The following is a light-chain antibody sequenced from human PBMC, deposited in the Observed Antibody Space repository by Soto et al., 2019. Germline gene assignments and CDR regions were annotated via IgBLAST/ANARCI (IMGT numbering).Light chain of an antibody. CDR1: QSVSSN. Sequence: EILMTQSPATRPVSPGERATLSCRASQSVSSNLAWYQRKPGQVPRLLIYATSARAPGVPARFSGSGSGTEFTLTISSLQSEDFAIYYCQQHYDWPLTFGQGTKVEI. V-gene: IGKV3-15*01. CDR3: QQHYDWPLT. CDR2: ATS. J-gene: IGKJ1*01.